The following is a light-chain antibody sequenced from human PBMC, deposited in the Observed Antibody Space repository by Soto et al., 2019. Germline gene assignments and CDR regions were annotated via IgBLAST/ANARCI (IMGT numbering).Light chain of an antibody. CDR1: QSVNFN. CDR2: GAS. J-gene: IGKJ2*01. V-gene: IGKV3-15*01. Sequence: EIVMTQSPATLSVSPGERATLSCRASQSVNFNLAWYQQRPGQAPRLLIYGASTRATGIPARFSGSGSGTEFTLTITSLQSEDFAVYYCQQYSNWPPYTFGQGTKVYMK. CDR3: QQYSNWPPYT.